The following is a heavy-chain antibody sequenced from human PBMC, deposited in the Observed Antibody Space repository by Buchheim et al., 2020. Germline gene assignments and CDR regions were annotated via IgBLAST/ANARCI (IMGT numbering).Heavy chain of an antibody. CDR3: ARGMHSSSWDYRGYFDY. Sequence: QVQLVQSGAEVKKPGASVKVSCKASGYTFTGYYMHWVRQAPGQGLEWMGWINPNSGGTNYAQTFQGRVTMTRDTSISTAYMELSRLRSDDTAVYYCARGMHSSSWDYRGYFDYWGQGTL. J-gene: IGHJ4*02. CDR1: GYTFTGYY. D-gene: IGHD6-13*01. CDR2: INPNSGGT. V-gene: IGHV1-2*02.